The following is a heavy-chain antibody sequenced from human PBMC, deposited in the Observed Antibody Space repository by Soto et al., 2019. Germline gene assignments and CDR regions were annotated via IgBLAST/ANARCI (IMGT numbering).Heavy chain of an antibody. Sequence: GGSLRLCCAASGLPFSSYGMHWVRQAPGKGLDWVAVIWYDGSNKDYADSVKGRFTISRDNSKNTLYLQMNNLRADDTAVYYCASSINWGQATLVTVPS. CDR3: ASSIN. CDR2: IWYDGSNK. CDR1: GLPFSSYG. J-gene: IGHJ4*02. V-gene: IGHV3-33*01.